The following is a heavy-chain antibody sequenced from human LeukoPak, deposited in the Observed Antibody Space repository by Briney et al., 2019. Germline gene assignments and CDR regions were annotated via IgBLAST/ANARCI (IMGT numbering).Heavy chain of an antibody. CDR2: IRNKANSYAT. D-gene: IGHD3-22*01. V-gene: IGHV3-72*01. Sequence: QAGGSLRLSCAASGFTFNDHYMDWVRQARGKGLEWVGRIRNKANSYATEYAASVKGRFTISRDDLKNSLYLQMNSLKTEDTAVYYCARGAYYYDSSDYYPVYYYMDVWGKGTTVTVSS. CDR3: ARGAYYYDSSDYYPVYYYMDV. J-gene: IGHJ6*03. CDR1: GFTFNDHY.